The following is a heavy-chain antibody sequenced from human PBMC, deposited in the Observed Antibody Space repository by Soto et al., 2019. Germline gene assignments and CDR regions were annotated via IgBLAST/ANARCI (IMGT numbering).Heavy chain of an antibody. Sequence: SETLCLTWTVAGVSISSYCWSWIRQPPGKGLEWIGYIYYSGSTNYNPSLKSRVTISVDTSKNQFSLKLSSVTAADTAVYYCARDLSYGSGHWGQGTLVTVSS. CDR2: IYYSGST. CDR1: GVSISSYC. CDR3: ARDLSYGSGH. D-gene: IGHD3-10*01. J-gene: IGHJ4*02. V-gene: IGHV4-59*01.